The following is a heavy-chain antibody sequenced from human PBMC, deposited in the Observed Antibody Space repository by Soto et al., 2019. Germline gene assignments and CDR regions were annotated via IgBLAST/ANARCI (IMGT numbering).Heavy chain of an antibody. CDR1: GFTFSSYA. CDR3: AKGLATFYYYGMDV. J-gene: IGHJ6*02. V-gene: IGHV3-23*01. CDR2: ISGSGSST. D-gene: IGHD3-9*01. Sequence: GGSLRLSCAASGFTFSSYAMTWFRQAPGKGLDWVSAISGSGSSTYYAASVKGRFTISRDNSKNTLYLQMNSLRAEDTAVYYCAKGLATFYYYGMDVWGQGTTVTVSS.